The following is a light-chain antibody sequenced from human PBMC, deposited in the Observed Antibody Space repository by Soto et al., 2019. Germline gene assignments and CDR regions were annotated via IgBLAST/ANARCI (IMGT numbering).Light chain of an antibody. V-gene: IGKV3-20*01. CDR3: QQYGSFFT. Sequence: DIVLTQSPGTLSLSPGERATLSCRASQSVSSNYLAWYQQKPGQAPRLLIYGASSRATGIPDRFSGSGSGTDFTLTISRLEPEDFAVYYCQQYGSFFTFGPGTKVDIK. J-gene: IGKJ3*01. CDR1: QSVSSNY. CDR2: GAS.